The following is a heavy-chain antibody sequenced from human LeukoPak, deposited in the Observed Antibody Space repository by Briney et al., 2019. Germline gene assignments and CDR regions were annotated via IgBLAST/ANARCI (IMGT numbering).Heavy chain of an antibody. Sequence: GASVKVSCKASGDTFRSSAISWVRQAPGQGIEWMGMIIPIFDSPNYAQTFQGRLTITADKSTSTACMELSSMTSEDTAVYYCAGSDAYFDYWGQGALVIVSS. CDR2: IIPIFDSP. J-gene: IGHJ4*02. V-gene: IGHV1-69*06. CDR3: AGSDAYFDY. CDR1: GDTFRSSA.